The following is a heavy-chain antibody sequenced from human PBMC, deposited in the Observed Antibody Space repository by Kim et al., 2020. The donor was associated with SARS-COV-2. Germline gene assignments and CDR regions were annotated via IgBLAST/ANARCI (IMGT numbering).Heavy chain of an antibody. CDR2: IAYDGDNK. J-gene: IGHJ4*02. CDR1: GFIFNIYG. D-gene: IGHD4-4*01. V-gene: IGHV3-30*18. CDR3: AKDRGNYNFPYFDY. Sequence: GGSLRLSCAASGFIFNIYGMHWVRQAPGKGLEWVAGIAYDGDNKYYADSVKGRFTISRDNSKNTLYLQMNSLRAEDTAVYYCAKDRGNYNFPYFDYWGQGTLITVSS.